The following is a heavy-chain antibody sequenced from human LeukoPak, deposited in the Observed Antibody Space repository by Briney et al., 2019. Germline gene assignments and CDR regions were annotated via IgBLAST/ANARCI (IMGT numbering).Heavy chain of an antibody. V-gene: IGHV3-7*03. Sequence: GESLRISCAASGFTLKNYWMTWVRQVPGKGLEWVARIKEDGSEKYHVDSVEGRFTISRDNAKSSLYLQMNSLRAEDTAVYYCARVGKLVVGNDITQSAFDIWGQGTMVTVSS. CDR1: GFTLKNYW. D-gene: IGHD3-22*01. CDR2: IKEDGSEK. CDR3: ARVGKLVVGNDITQSAFDI. J-gene: IGHJ3*02.